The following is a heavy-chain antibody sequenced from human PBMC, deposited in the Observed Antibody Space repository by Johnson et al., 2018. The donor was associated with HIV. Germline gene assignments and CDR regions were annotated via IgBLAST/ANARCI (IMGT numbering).Heavy chain of an antibody. D-gene: IGHD3-10*01. CDR1: GFTVSSNY. J-gene: IGHJ3*02. Sequence: VQLVESGGGLIQPGGSLRLSCAASGFTVSSNYMSWVRQAPGKGLEWVSVIYSGGSTYYADSVKGRFTISRYNSKNTLYLQMNSMRAEDTAVYYCARESLVGGPPQVDAFDIWGQGTMVTVS. V-gene: IGHV3-66*03. CDR3: ARESLVGGPPQVDAFDI. CDR2: IYSGGST.